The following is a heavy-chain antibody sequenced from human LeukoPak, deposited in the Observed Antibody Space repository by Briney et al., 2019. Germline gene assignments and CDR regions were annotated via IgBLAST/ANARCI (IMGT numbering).Heavy chain of an antibody. D-gene: IGHD1-1*01. J-gene: IGHJ4*02. CDR1: GFTFSDYY. CDR3: ASGTGLEFDY. V-gene: IGHV3-11*06. Sequence: GGSLRLSCAASGFTFSDYYMSWIRQAPGKGLEWVSYISSSSSYTNYADSVKGRFTISRDNAKNSLYLQMNSLRAEDTAVYYCASGTGLEFDYWGQGTLVTVSS. CDR2: ISSSSSYT.